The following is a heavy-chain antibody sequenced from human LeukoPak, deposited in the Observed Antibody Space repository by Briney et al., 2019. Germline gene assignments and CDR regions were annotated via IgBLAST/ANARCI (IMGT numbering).Heavy chain of an antibody. D-gene: IGHD5-24*01. Sequence: PSETLSLTCAVYGGSFSGYYWSWIRQPPGKGLEWIGEINHSGSTNYNPSLKSRVTISVDTSKNQFSLKLSSVTAADTAVYYCARMATRPPTRYFDYWGQGTLVTVSS. J-gene: IGHJ4*02. CDR2: INHSGST. V-gene: IGHV4-34*01. CDR1: GGSFSGYY. CDR3: ARMATRPPTRYFDY.